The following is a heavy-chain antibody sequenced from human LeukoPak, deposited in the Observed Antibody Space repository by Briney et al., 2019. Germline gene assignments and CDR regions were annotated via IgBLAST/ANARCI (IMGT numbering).Heavy chain of an antibody. Sequence: ASVKVSCKASGYTFTSYDINWVRQATGQVLEWMGWMNPNSGNTGYAQKFQGRVTMTRNTSISTAYMELSSLRSEDTAVYYCARDIVVVPAHYYYYGMDVWGQGTTVTVSS. V-gene: IGHV1-8*01. D-gene: IGHD2-2*01. CDR2: MNPNSGNT. CDR1: GYTFTSYD. CDR3: ARDIVVVPAHYYYYGMDV. J-gene: IGHJ6*02.